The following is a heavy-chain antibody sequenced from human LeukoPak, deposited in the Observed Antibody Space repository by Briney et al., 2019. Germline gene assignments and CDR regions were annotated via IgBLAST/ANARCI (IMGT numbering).Heavy chain of an antibody. V-gene: IGHV1-8*01. CDR2: MNPNSGNT. CDR1: GYTFTSYD. CDR3: ATSSSGWTAFDY. D-gene: IGHD6-19*01. Sequence: ASVKVSCKASGYTFTSYDINWVRQATGQGLEWMGWMNPNSGNTGYAQKFQGRVTMTRNTSISTAYMELSSLRSEDTAVCYCATSSSGWTAFDYWGRGTLVTVSS. J-gene: IGHJ4*02.